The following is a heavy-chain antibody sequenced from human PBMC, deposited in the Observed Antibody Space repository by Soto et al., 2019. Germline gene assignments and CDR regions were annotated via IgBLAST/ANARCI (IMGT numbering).Heavy chain of an antibody. CDR3: ARRGACSGGSCYHARFRPQGWFDP. CDR2: ISYSGIT. D-gene: IGHD2-15*01. CDR1: GGSISGSIYY. J-gene: IGHJ5*02. Sequence: KTSETLSLTCNVSGGSISGSIYYWSWIGQRPGKGLEWIGCISYSGITYYNPSLQIGVTVSVDKSKNQFSLKLSSVTAADTAVYYCARRGACSGGSCYHARFRPQGWFDPWGQGTLVTVSS. V-gene: IGHV4-39*01.